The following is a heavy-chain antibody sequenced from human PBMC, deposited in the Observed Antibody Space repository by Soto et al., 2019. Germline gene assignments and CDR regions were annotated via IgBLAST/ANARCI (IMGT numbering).Heavy chain of an antibody. J-gene: IGHJ5*02. Sequence: SETLSLTCAVSGGSISSSNWWSWVRQPPGKGLEWIGEIYHSGSTDYNPSLKSRVTISVDKSKNQFSLKLSSVTAADTAVYYCAGIPRSNWFDPWGQGTLVTVSS. V-gene: IGHV4-4*02. CDR3: AGIPRSNWFDP. CDR1: GGSISSSNW. CDR2: IYHSGST. D-gene: IGHD3-10*01.